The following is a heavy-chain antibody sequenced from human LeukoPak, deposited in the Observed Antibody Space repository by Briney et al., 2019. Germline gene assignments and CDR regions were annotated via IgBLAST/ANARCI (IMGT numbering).Heavy chain of an antibody. Sequence: GASVKVSCKASGYTFTKYGISWVRQAPGQGLEWMGWICAYNGDTNYAQKFQGRGTMTTDTSTSTAYMELRSLRSDDTAVYYCARAQCSNSSCCTSTTWFDYWGQGTLVTVSS. CDR3: ARAQCSNSSCCTSTTWFDY. V-gene: IGHV1-18*01. CDR1: GYTFTKYG. CDR2: ICAYNGDT. D-gene: IGHD2-2*02. J-gene: IGHJ4*02.